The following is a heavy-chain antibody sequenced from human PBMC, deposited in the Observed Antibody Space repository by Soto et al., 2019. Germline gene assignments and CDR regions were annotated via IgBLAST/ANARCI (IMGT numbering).Heavy chain of an antibody. J-gene: IGHJ4*02. CDR1: GFSFSISP. V-gene: IGHV3-30-3*01. CDR2: ISYDGTNK. CDR3: ARDPKTSGGQNWAFNYFDS. Sequence: GGSLRLSCAASGFSFSISPMHWVRQAPGKGPEWVALISYDGTNKFYADSVKGRFTISRDNSKSTLYLQVDSLRPEDAAVYYCARDPKTSGGQNWAFNYFDSWGQGTPVTVSS. D-gene: IGHD7-27*01.